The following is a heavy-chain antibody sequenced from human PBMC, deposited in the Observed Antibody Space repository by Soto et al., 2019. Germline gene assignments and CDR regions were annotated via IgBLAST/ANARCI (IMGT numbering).Heavy chain of an antibody. V-gene: IGHV5-51*01. CDR3: VRRYYDTSGPTVDY. J-gene: IGHJ4*02. CDR1: GYRFIDYW. D-gene: IGHD3-22*01. CDR2: IYPGDSHT. Sequence: GLSLKISCKGSGYRFIDYWIGWVRQMPGKGLECTRTIYPGDSHTKYTPSFPGQVTISAHKSVSTAYLQWSSLRASDTAMYYSVRRYYDTSGPTVDYWRQRTLVTVSS.